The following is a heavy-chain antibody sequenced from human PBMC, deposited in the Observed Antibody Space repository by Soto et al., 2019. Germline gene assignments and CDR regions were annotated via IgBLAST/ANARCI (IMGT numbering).Heavy chain of an antibody. V-gene: IGHV3-33*01. CDR2: IWYDGSNK. CDR3: ARKTGGFITGTTPGFYGMDV. CDR1: GFTFSSSG. Sequence: QVQLVESGGDVVQPGRSLRLSCAASGFTFSSSGMHWVRQAPGQGLEWVAVIWYDGSNKYYADSVKGRFTISRDNSNNMLYLQMNSLRAEDTAVYYCARKTGGFITGTTPGFYGMDVWGQGTTVTVSS. D-gene: IGHD1-20*01. J-gene: IGHJ6*02.